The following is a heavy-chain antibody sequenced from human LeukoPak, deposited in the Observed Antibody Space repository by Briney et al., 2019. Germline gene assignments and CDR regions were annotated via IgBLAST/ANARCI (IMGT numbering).Heavy chain of an antibody. CDR3: ARDQTNYCGGDCYSDY. CDR2: ISGSSSYI. CDR1: GFTFSSYS. Sequence: GGSLRLSCAASGFTFSSYSMNWVRQAPGKGLEWVSSISGSSSYIYYADSVKGRFTISRDNAKNSLYLQMNSLRAEDTAVYYCARDQTNYCGGDCYSDYWGQGTLDTVSS. V-gene: IGHV3-21*01. J-gene: IGHJ4*02. D-gene: IGHD2-21*02.